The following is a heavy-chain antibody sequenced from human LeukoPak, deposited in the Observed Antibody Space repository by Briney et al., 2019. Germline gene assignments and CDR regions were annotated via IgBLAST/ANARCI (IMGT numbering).Heavy chain of an antibody. CDR3: ARVDYGDYVPGPN. V-gene: IGHV3-30*04. J-gene: IGHJ3*01. CDR2: ISYDGSNK. CDR1: GFTFSSYA. D-gene: IGHD4-17*01. Sequence: GRSLRLSCAASGFTFSSYAMHWVRQAPGKGLEWVAVISYDGSNKYYEDSVKGRFTISRDNAKNSLYMQMNSLRAEDTAVYYCARVDYGDYVPGPNGGQGTMVTVSS.